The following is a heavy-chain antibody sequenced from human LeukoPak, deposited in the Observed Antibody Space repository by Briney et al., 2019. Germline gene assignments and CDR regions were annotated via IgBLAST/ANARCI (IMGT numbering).Heavy chain of an antibody. J-gene: IGHJ4*02. Sequence: GGSLRLSCAASGFTLSSYEMNWVRQAPGKGLEWVSYISSSGSTIYYADSVKGRFTVSRDNAKNSLYLQMNSLRAEDTAVYYCAREPMGATYFDYWGQGTLVTVSS. CDR3: AREPMGATYFDY. V-gene: IGHV3-48*03. CDR1: GFTLSSYE. D-gene: IGHD1-26*01. CDR2: ISSSGSTI.